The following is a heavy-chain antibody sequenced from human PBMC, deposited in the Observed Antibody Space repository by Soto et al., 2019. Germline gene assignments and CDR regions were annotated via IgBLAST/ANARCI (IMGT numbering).Heavy chain of an antibody. J-gene: IGHJ5*02. D-gene: IGHD3-22*01. CDR1: GYSFTSYW. CDR2: IFPSDSDT. CDR3: ARKDKSGYFNWFDP. Sequence: LGESLKISCRTSGYSFTSYWIAWVRQMPGKGLEWMGIIFPSDSDTRYSPSFQGQVTISADRSTSTVFLQWASLKASDTAVYFCARKDKSGYFNWFDPWGQGTLVTVSS. V-gene: IGHV5-51*01.